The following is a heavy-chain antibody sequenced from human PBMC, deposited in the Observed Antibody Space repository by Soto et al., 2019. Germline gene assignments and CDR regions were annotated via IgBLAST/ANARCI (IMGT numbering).Heavy chain of an antibody. CDR2: IYYSGST. V-gene: IGHV4-31*03. D-gene: IGHD2-15*01. Sequence: QVQLQESGPGLVKPSQTLSLTCTVSGGSISSGGYYWSWIHQHPGKGLEWIGYIYYSGSTYYNPSLTCRVTIASGTYKHGVSLELSSVTAADTAVYYCARGGIVVVVAARDAFDIWGQGTMVTVSS. CDR3: ARGGIVVVVAARDAFDI. CDR1: GGSISSGGYY. J-gene: IGHJ3*02.